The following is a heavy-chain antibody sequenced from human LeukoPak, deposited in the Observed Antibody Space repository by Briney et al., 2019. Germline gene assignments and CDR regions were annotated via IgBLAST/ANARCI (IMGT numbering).Heavy chain of an antibody. J-gene: IGHJ3*02. CDR1: GFIFRKYA. CDR3: AKGEEAFDI. Sequence: PGGSLRLSCEGSGFIFRKYAMNWVRQAPGKGLEWVSAIGVSTDNTYYADSVKGRFIISRDNSRNTLHVQMSGLRVEDTAIYYCAKGEEAFDIWGQGTMVTVSS. CDR2: IGVSTDNT. V-gene: IGHV3-23*01.